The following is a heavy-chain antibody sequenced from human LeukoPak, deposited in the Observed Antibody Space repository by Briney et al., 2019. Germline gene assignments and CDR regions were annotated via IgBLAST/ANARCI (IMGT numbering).Heavy chain of an antibody. CDR2: INSDGSST. D-gene: IGHD6-19*01. CDR1: GFTFSSYA. Sequence: PGGSLRLSCAASGFTFSSYAMSWVRQAPGKGLVWVSRINSDGSSTTYADSVKGRFTISRDNAKNTLYLQMNSLRAEDTAVYYCAREYSSGWSPNDYWGQGTLVTVSS. J-gene: IGHJ4*02. V-gene: IGHV3-74*01. CDR3: AREYSSGWSPNDY.